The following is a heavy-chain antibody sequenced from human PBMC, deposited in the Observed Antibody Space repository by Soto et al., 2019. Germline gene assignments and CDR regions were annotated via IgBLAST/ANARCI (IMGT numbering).Heavy chain of an antibody. CDR1: GFTFSDYY. CDR2: ISSSGSTI. J-gene: IGHJ4*02. Sequence: GGSLRLSCAASGFTFSDYYMSWIRQAPGKGLEWVSYISSSGSTIYYADSVKGRFTISRDNAKNSLYLQMNSLRAEDTAVYYCAKSMVRGVIFDYWGQGTLVTSPQ. V-gene: IGHV3-11*01. CDR3: AKSMVRGVIFDY. D-gene: IGHD3-10*01.